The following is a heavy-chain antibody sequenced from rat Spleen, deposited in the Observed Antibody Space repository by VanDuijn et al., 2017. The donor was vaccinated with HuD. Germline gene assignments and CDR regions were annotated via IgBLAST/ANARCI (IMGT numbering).Heavy chain of an antibody. CDR3: ARRPGYGGYGFDY. Sequence: EVQLVESDGGLVQPGRSLKLSCAASGFTFSDYYMAWVRQAPTKGLEWVATISYDGGSTYYRDSVKGRFTISRDNAKSSLYLQMDSLRSEDTASYYCARRPGYGGYGFDYWGQGVMVTVSS. J-gene: IGHJ2*01. CDR2: ISYDGGST. D-gene: IGHD1-11*01. CDR1: GFTFSDYY. V-gene: IGHV5-29*01.